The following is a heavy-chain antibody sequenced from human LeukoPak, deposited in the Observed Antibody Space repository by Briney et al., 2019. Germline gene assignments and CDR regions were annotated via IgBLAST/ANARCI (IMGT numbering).Heavy chain of an antibody. CDR1: GYSVTNYW. Sequence: GESLKISCKGSGYSVTNYWIAWVRQMPGKGLEWMGTIYPGDSDTKYSPSFRGQVTISADKSTTTAYLQWNSLKASDTAMYYCARSRVSMHFGDYWGQGSLVTVSS. V-gene: IGHV5-51*01. D-gene: IGHD2-21*01. J-gene: IGHJ4*02. CDR2: IYPGDSDT. CDR3: ARSRVSMHFGDY.